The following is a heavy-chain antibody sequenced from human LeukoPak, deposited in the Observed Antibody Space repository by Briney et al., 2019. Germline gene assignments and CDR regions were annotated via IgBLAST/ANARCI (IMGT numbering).Heavy chain of an antibody. CDR2: IYSGGST. CDR1: GFTFSNFA. CDR3: ARDSRWSTNGMDV. V-gene: IGHV3-66*01. Sequence: PGGPLRLSCAASGFTFSNFAMSWVRQAPGKGLEWVSVIYSGGSTYYADSVKDRFTISRDNPKNTLYLQMNSLRAEDTAVYYCARDSRWSTNGMDVWGQGTTVTVSS. J-gene: IGHJ6*02. D-gene: IGHD2/OR15-2a*01.